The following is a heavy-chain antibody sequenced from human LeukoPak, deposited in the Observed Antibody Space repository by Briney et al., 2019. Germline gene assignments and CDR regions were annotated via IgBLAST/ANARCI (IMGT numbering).Heavy chain of an antibody. J-gene: IGHJ4*02. CDR1: GGSVSSGTYY. V-gene: IGHV4-61*01. CDR3: ARVNSGSYPFDY. D-gene: IGHD1-26*01. Sequence: ETLSLTCTVSGGSVSSGTYYWSWTRQPPGKGLEWIGYIYYSGSTNYNPSLKSRVTISVDTSKNQFSLKLSSVTAADTAVYYCARVNSGSYPFDYWGQGTLVTVSS. CDR2: IYYSGST.